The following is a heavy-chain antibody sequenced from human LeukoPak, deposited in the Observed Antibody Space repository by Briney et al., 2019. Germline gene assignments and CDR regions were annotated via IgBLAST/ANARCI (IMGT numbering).Heavy chain of an antibody. CDR1: GGSISSYY. CDR3: ARVRANYFDY. J-gene: IGHJ4*02. V-gene: IGHV4-59*01. Sequence: PSETLSLTCTVSGGSISSYYWSWIRQPAGKGLEWIGYIYFSGSTNYNPSLKSRVTISVDTSKNQFSLKLSSVTAADTAVYYCARVRANYFDYWGQGTLVTVSS. CDR2: IYFSGST.